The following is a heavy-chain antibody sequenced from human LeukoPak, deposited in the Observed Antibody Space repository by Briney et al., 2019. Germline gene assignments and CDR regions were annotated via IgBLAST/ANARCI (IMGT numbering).Heavy chain of an antibody. CDR2: IRGNSERT. CDR1: GFTFSAYA. J-gene: IGHJ4*02. CDR3: AREQSGTRGWYTVDY. D-gene: IGHD6-19*01. Sequence: GGSLRLSCAASGFTFSAYAINWVRQAPGRGLEWVSAIRGNSERTYYADSVRGRFTISRDNSKDTVYLQISSLRVEDTAVYYCAREQSGTRGWYTVDYWGQGTRVAVSS. V-gene: IGHV3-23*01.